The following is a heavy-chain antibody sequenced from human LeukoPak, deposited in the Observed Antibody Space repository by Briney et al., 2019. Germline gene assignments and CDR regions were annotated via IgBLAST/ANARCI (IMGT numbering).Heavy chain of an antibody. V-gene: IGHV3-30*02. CDR1: GFTFSNYV. Sequence: GGSLRLSCAASGFTFSNYVIHWVRQPPGKGLEWVSLIRYDGSSKYYADSVRGRFTITRDNSKNTLYLQKNSLRAEDNAVYYCARYSGNYGLDYWGQGTLVTVSS. D-gene: IGHD4-17*01. J-gene: IGHJ4*02. CDR3: ARYSGNYGLDY. CDR2: IRYDGSSK.